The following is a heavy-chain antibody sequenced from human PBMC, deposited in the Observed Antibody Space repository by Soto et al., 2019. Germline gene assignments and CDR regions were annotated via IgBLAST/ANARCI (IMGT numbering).Heavy chain of an antibody. CDR2: ISSSSSVI. J-gene: IGHJ6*03. CDR3: ARDLSWGSNWYYYMDV. CDR1: GFILSDCA. V-gene: IGHV3-48*01. D-gene: IGHD7-27*01. Sequence: EVQLVESGGGLVQPGGSLGLYCATSGFILSDCAMNWVRQAPGKGLEWVSYISSSSSVIDYADSVKGRFTVSRDNARNSLYLQMNSLRAEDTAVYYCARDLSWGSNWYYYMDVWGKGTTVTVSS.